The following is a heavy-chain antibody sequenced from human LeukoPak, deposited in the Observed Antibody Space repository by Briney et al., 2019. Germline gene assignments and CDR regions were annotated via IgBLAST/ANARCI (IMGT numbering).Heavy chain of an antibody. D-gene: IGHD5-18*01. Sequence: GGSLRLSCAASGFTFSDYYMSWIRQAPGKGLEWVSYISSSGSTIYYADSVKGRFTISRDNAKNSLYLQMNSLRAEDTAVYYCARAMLTHVDTAVADYWGQGTLVTVSS. CDR3: ARAMLTHVDTAVADY. J-gene: IGHJ4*02. CDR2: ISSSGSTI. CDR1: GFTFSDYY. V-gene: IGHV3-11*01.